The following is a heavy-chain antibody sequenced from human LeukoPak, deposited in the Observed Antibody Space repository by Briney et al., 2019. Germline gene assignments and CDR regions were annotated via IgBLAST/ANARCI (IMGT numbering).Heavy chain of an antibody. Sequence: ASVKVSCKASGYTFTSCYIHWVRQAPGQGLEWMGWINPNSGGTNYAQKFQGRVTMTSDTSISSAYMDLSRLKSDDTAVYYCAREVSTSWGYWGQGTLVTVSS. D-gene: IGHD6-6*01. CDR1: GYTFTSCY. CDR3: AREVSTSWGY. CDR2: INPNSGGT. J-gene: IGHJ4*02. V-gene: IGHV1-2*02.